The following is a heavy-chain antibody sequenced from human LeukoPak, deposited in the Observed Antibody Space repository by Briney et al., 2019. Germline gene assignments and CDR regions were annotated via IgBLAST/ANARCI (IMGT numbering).Heavy chain of an antibody. CDR2: INWNGGST. V-gene: IGHV3-20*04. CDR1: GFTSDDYG. J-gene: IGHJ3*02. Sequence: PGGSLRLSCAASGFTSDDYGMSWVRQAPGKGLEWVSGINWNGGSTGYADSVKGRFTISRDNAKKSLYLQMNSLRAEDTALYYCAKDISDPYYDFLTGLSRGGFDIWGQGTMVTVSS. CDR3: AKDISDPYYDFLTGLSRGGFDI. D-gene: IGHD3-9*01.